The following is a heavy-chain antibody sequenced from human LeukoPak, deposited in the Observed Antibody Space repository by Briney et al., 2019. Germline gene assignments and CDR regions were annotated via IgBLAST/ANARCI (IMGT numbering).Heavy chain of an antibody. CDR3: ASPIAAAGTPDAFDI. D-gene: IGHD6-13*01. Sequence: SVKVSCKASGGTFSSYAISWVRQAPGQGLEWMGRIITILGIANYAQKFQGRVTITADKSTSTAYMELSSLRSEDTAVYYCASPIAAAGTPDAFDIWGQGTMVTVSS. CDR2: IITILGIA. CDR1: GGTFSSYA. J-gene: IGHJ3*02. V-gene: IGHV1-69*04.